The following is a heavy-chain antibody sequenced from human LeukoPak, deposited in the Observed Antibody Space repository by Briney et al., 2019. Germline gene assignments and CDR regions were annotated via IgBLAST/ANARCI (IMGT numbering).Heavy chain of an antibody. D-gene: IGHD5-12*01. V-gene: IGHV4-59*08. CDR3: ARRIIVATIDY. CDR1: GGSISSHY. CDR2: IYYSGST. J-gene: IGHJ4*02. Sequence: SETLSLTCTVSGGSISSHYWSWIRQPPGKGLEWIGYIYYSGSTNYNPSLKSRVTISVDTSKNQFSLKLSSVTAADTAVYYCARRIIVATIDYWGQGTLVTVSS.